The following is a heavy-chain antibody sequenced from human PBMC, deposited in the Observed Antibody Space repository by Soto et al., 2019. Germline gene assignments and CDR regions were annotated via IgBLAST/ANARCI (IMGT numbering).Heavy chain of an antibody. CDR3: ARWGYDILTGYYLGPAFDI. CDR2: IYYSGGT. D-gene: IGHD3-9*01. Sequence: PSETLSLTCTVFGGSISSYYWSWIRQPPGKGLEWIGYIYYSGGTNYNPSLESRVTISVDTSKNQFSLKLSSVTAADTAVYYCARWGYDILTGYYLGPAFDIWGQGTMVTVSS. J-gene: IGHJ3*02. V-gene: IGHV4-59*01. CDR1: GGSISSYY.